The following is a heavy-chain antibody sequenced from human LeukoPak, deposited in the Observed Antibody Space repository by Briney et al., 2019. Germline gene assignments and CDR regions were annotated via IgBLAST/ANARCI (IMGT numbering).Heavy chain of an antibody. V-gene: IGHV3-23*01. CDR3: AKDISTRPRYAFDI. Sequence: PGGSLRLSCAASGFTFSSYGMHWVRQAPGKGLEWVSAISNSGGNTYYADSVKGRFTISRDNSKNTLYLQMNSLRAEDTAVYYCAKDISTRPRYAFDIWGQGTMVTVSS. CDR1: GFTFSSYG. J-gene: IGHJ3*02. CDR2: ISNSGGNT.